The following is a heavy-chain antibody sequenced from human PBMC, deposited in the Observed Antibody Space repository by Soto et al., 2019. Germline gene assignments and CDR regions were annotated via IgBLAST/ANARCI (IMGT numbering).Heavy chain of an antibody. D-gene: IGHD1-1*01. Sequence: GGSLRLSCAASGFIFSSYSMYWVRQAPGKGPEGVAGISAFSDSILYADSVEGRFTISRDNSKNTLYLQLNSLRADDTAVYFCAKKRRSGGYNWYFDSWGQGTLVTVSS. CDR3: AKKRRSGGYNWYFDS. V-gene: IGHV3-23*01. J-gene: IGHJ4*02. CDR2: ISAFSDSI. CDR1: GFIFSSYS.